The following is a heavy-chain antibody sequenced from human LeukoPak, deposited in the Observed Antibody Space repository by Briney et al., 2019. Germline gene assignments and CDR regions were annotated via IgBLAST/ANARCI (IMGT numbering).Heavy chain of an antibody. J-gene: IGHJ4*02. CDR1: GFTFSSHW. Sequence: GSLRLSCVVSGFTFSSHWMSWVRQAPGKGLEWVANIKEDGSEKYYVDSVKGRFTISRDNAKKSLYLQMDSLRAEDTAVYYCATHGYSELRYFDWSTNEWGQGTLVTVSS. CDR3: ATHGYSELRYFDWSTNE. CDR2: IKEDGSEK. V-gene: IGHV3-7*01. D-gene: IGHD3-9*01.